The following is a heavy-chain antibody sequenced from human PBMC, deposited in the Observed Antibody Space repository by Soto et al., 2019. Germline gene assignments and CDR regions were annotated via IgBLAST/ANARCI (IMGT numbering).Heavy chain of an antibody. CDR2: ISSSGSTI. CDR1: GFTFSSYE. V-gene: IGHV3-48*03. J-gene: IGHJ6*02. CDR3: ARDAPYGMDV. Sequence: PGGSLRLSCAASGFTFSSYEMNWVRQAPGKGLEWVSYISSSGSTIYYADSVKGRFTISRDNAKNSLYLQMNSLRAEDTAVYYCARDAPYGMDVWAQGTTVPVSS.